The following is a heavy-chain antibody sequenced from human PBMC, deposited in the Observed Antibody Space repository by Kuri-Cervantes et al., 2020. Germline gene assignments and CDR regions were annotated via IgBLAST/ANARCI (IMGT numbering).Heavy chain of an antibody. CDR3: AATVDKPFGEPVHAFDI. Sequence: ASVKVSCKASGYSFSSNDINWVRQATGQGLEWMGWMNPKSGNRVYAQKFQGRVTMTRNTSINTAYMELSSLRSEDTAVYYCAATVDKPFGEPVHAFDIWGQGTMVTVSS. CDR2: MNPKSGNR. CDR1: GYSFSSND. V-gene: IGHV1-8*02. D-gene: IGHD3-10*01. J-gene: IGHJ3*02.